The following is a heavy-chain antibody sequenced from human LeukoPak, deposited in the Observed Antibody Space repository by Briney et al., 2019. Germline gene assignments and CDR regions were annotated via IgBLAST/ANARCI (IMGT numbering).Heavy chain of an antibody. CDR1: GFTFGDYA. CDR2: IRSKAYGGTT. Sequence: GGSLRLSCTASGFTFGDYAMSWFRQAPGKGLEWVGFIRSKAYGGTTEYAASVKGRFTISRDDSKSIAYLQMNSLETEDTAVYYCTRFPGYCSGGSCFKFDYWGQGTLVTVSS. J-gene: IGHJ4*02. V-gene: IGHV3-49*03. D-gene: IGHD2-15*01. CDR3: TRFPGYCSGGSCFKFDY.